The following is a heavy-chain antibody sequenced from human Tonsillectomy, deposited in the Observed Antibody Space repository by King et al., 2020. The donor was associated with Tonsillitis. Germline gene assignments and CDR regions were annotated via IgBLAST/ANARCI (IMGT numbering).Heavy chain of an antibody. CDR2: IYHSGSV. CDR1: GGSISSYY. V-gene: IGHV4-59*08. J-gene: IGHJ6*03. D-gene: IGHD3-3*01. Sequence: VQLQESGPGLVKPSETLSLTCTVSGGSISSYYWSWIRQPPGKGLEWIGNIYHSGSVNYNPSLKSRVTISVDTSKNQFSLKLSSVTAADTAVYYCARLAIFGVPAPPYCYYYMDVWGKGTTVTVSS. CDR3: ARLAIFGVPAPPYCYYYMDV.